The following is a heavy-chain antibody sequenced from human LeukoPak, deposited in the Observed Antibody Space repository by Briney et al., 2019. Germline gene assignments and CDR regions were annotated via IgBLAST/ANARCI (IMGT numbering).Heavy chain of an antibody. CDR1: GFTFSSYS. CDR3: ARALPGAPFDY. D-gene: IGHD1-26*01. V-gene: IGHV3-21*01. J-gene: IGHJ4*02. Sequence: GGSLRLSCAASGFTFSSYSMNWVRQAPGKGLGWVSSISSSSSYIYYADSVKGRFTISRDNAKNSLYLQMNSPRAEDTAVYYCARALPGAPFDYWGQGTLVTVSS. CDR2: ISSSSSYI.